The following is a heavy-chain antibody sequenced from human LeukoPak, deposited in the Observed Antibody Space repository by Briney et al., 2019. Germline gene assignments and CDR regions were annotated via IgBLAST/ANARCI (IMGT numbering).Heavy chain of an antibody. V-gene: IGHV3-33*01. CDR1: GFTFSNSG. Sequence: PGGSLRLTCAASGFTFSNSGMHWVRQVPGKGLEWVAVIWYDGSNEYYADAAKGRFIISRDNSKNTVHLQMNSLRVEDTSVYYCAREISMFVNAFDLWGQGTLVAVSS. J-gene: IGHJ3*01. CDR3: AREISMFVNAFDL. CDR2: IWYDGSNE. D-gene: IGHD3-10*02.